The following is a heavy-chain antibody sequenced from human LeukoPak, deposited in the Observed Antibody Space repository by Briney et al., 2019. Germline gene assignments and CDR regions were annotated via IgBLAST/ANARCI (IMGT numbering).Heavy chain of an antibody. CDR1: GYTFTSYG. CDR3: ARVPDSSGYSIYYSDY. Sequence: ASVKVSCKASGYTFTSYGISWVRQAPGQGLEWMGWISAYNGNTNYAQKLQGRVTMTTDTSTSTAHMELRSLRSDDTAVYYCARVPDSSGYSIYYSDYWGQGTLVTVSS. J-gene: IGHJ4*02. V-gene: IGHV1-18*01. CDR2: ISAYNGNT. D-gene: IGHD3-22*01.